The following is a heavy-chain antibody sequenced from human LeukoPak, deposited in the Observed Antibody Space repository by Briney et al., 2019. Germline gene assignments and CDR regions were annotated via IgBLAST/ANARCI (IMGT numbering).Heavy chain of an antibody. V-gene: IGHV4-59*01. J-gene: IGHJ4*02. CDR2: IYYSGST. Sequence: SETLSLTCTVSGGSINSYYWSWIRQPPGKGLEWIGYIYYSGSTNYNPSLKSRVTISVDTSKYQFSLKLSSVTAVDTAVYYCARGSGWNTDFDYWGQGTLVTVSS. D-gene: IGHD6-19*01. CDR1: GGSINSYY. CDR3: ARGSGWNTDFDY.